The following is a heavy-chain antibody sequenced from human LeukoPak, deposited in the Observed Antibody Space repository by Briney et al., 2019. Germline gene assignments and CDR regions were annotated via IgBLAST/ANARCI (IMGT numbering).Heavy chain of an antibody. CDR2: INHSGST. V-gene: IGHV4-34*01. CDR1: GGSFSGYY. Sequence: SETLSLTCAVYGGSFSGYYWSWIRQPPGKGLEWIGEINHSGSTNYNPSLKSRVTISVDTSKNQFSLKLSSVTAADTAVYYCARYAQWLVFFDYWGQGTLVTVSS. D-gene: IGHD6-19*01. CDR3: ARYAQWLVFFDY. J-gene: IGHJ4*02.